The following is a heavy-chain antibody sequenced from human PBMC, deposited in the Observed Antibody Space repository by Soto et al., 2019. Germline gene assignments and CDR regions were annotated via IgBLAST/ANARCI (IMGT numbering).Heavy chain of an antibody. CDR3: AKLIYYYDSSDQQDVGY. CDR2: ISYDGSNK. J-gene: IGHJ4*02. CDR1: GFAFSRSG. D-gene: IGHD3-22*01. V-gene: IGHV3-30*18. Sequence: QVQLVESGGGVVQPGRSLRLSCAASGFAFSRSGMHWVRQAPGKGLEWVAVISYDGSNKYYADSVKGRFTISRDNSKNTLSLQMNSLRAEDTAVYYCAKLIYYYDSSDQQDVGYWGQGTLVTVSS.